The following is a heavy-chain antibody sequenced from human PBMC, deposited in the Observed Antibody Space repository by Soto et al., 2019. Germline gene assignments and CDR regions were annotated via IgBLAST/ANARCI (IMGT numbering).Heavy chain of an antibody. CDR3: ARVNPPERLFGEYDVPVNWFDP. V-gene: IGHV4-31*03. J-gene: IGHJ5*02. CDR1: GGSISSGGYY. CDR2: IYFSGST. Sequence: QVQLQESGPGLVKPSQTLSLTCTVSGGSISSGGYYWSWIRQHPGKGLEWIGYIYFSGSTYYNPSLKIRVTISVDTSKNQFSLKLSSVTAADTAVYYCARVNPPERLFGEYDVPVNWFDPWGQGTLVTVSS. D-gene: IGHD3-10*02.